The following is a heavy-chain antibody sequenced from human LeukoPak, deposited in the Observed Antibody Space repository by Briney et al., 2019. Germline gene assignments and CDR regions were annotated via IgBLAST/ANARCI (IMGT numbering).Heavy chain of an antibody. CDR2: MDTSGHT. Sequence: SETLSLTCTVSGGSISSRSYYWSWIRQPAGRGLEWIGHMDTSGHTNYNSSLMSRVTMSVDTSKNQFSLRLTSVTAADTAVYYCARHWSHSVAQFGRSFWFDPWGQGTLVTVSS. J-gene: IGHJ5*02. CDR3: ARHWSHSVAQFGRSFWFDP. CDR1: GGSISSRSYY. D-gene: IGHD2-15*01. V-gene: IGHV4-61*09.